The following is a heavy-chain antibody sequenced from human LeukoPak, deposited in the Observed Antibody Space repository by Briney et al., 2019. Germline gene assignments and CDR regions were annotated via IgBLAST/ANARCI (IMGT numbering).Heavy chain of an antibody. CDR1: GYSFTSYW. J-gene: IGHJ4*02. V-gene: IGHV5-51*01. Sequence: PGESLKISCKGSGYSFTSYWIGGVRQMPGKGLEWMGIIYPGDSDTRYSPSFQGQVTISADKSISTAYLQWSSLKASDTAMYYCARQRRSYDSSGYLDYWGQGTLVTVSS. D-gene: IGHD3-22*01. CDR2: IYPGDSDT. CDR3: ARQRRSYDSSGYLDY.